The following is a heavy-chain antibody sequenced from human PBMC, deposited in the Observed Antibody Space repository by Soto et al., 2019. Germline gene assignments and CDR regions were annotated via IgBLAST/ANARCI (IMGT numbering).Heavy chain of an antibody. J-gene: IGHJ5*02. D-gene: IGHD4-17*01. CDR1: GFTFSSYG. CDR3: ARTTGRENWFDP. CDR2: ISYDGSNK. V-gene: IGHV3-30*03. Sequence: GGSLRLSCAASGFTFSSYGMHWVRQAPGKGLEWVAVISYDGSNKYYADSVKGRFTISRDNSKNTLYLQMNSLRSDDTAVYYCARTTGRENWFDPWGQGTLVTVSS.